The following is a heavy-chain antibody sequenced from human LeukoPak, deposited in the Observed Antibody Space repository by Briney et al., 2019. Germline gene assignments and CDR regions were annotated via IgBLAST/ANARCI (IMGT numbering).Heavy chain of an antibody. J-gene: IGHJ6*03. CDR2: INPNSGDT. CDR1: GGTFSSYT. Sequence: GASVKVSCKASGGTFSSYTISWVRQAPGRGLEWMGWINPNSGDTKYAQKFQGRVTMTRDTSISTAYMELSRLRSDDTAVYYCAGIPTAYYYYYMDVWGKGTTVTVSS. D-gene: IGHD1-14*01. CDR3: AGIPTAYYYYYMDV. V-gene: IGHV1-2*02.